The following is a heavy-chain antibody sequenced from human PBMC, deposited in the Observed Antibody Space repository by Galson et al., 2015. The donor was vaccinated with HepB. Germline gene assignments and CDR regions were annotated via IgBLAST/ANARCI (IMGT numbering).Heavy chain of an antibody. D-gene: IGHD3-16*02. CDR3: AHIASYVWGSYRYVFDY. V-gene: IGHV2-5*02. J-gene: IGHJ4*02. CDR2: IYWDDDK. CDR1: GFSLSTSGVG. Sequence: ALVKPTQTLTLTCTFSGFSLSTSGVGVGWIRQPPGKALEWLALIYWDDDKRYSPSLKSRLTITKDTSKNQVVLTMTNMDPVDTATYYCAHIASYVWGSYRYVFDYWGQGTLVAVSS.